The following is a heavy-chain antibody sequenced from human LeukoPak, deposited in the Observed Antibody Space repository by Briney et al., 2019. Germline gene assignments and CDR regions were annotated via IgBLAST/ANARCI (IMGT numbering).Heavy chain of an antibody. Sequence: GGSLRLSCAASGFTFSSYGMHWVRQAPGKGLEWVSAFYSDGSTYYVDSVKGLFSISRDDSKYTVYHQMNSLRVEDTAIYYCARAMTRVTTFDSWGQGTLVTVSS. CDR3: ARAMTRVTTFDS. V-gene: IGHV3-NL1*01. CDR2: FYSDGST. CDR1: GFTFSSYG. D-gene: IGHD4-17*01. J-gene: IGHJ4*02.